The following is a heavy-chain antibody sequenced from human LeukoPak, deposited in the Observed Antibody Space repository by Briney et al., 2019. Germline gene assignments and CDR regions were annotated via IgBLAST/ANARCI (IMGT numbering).Heavy chain of an antibody. V-gene: IGHV4-59*12. CDR2: IYYSGST. CDR3: ARVSRITYYYDSSGYPEGYFDY. Sequence: PSETLTLTCTVSGVSISSYYWSWVRQPPGKGLEWIGYIYYSGSTNYNPSLKSRVNISVDTSKNQFSLKLSSVTAADTAVYYCARVSRITYYYDSSGYPEGYFDYWGQGTLVTVSS. J-gene: IGHJ4*02. D-gene: IGHD3-22*01. CDR1: GVSISSYY.